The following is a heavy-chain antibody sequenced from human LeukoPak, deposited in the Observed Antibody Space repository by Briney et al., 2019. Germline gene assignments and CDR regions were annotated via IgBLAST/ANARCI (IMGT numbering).Heavy chain of an antibody. D-gene: IGHD4-17*01. J-gene: IGHJ4*02. Sequence: GGSLRLSCAASGFAVSSNYMSWVRQAPGKGLEWVSVIYSGGSTYYADSVKGRFTISRDNSKNTLYPQMNSLRAEDTAVYYCARDGHNDYGTDYWGQGTLVTVSS. CDR1: GFAVSSNY. CDR3: ARDGHNDYGTDY. V-gene: IGHV3-53*01. CDR2: IYSGGST.